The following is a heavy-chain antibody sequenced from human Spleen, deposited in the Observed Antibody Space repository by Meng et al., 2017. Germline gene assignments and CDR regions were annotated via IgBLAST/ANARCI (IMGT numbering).Heavy chain of an antibody. J-gene: IGHJ4*01. D-gene: IGHD6-13*01. CDR1: GYNFPDYY. V-gene: IGHV1-2*06. Sequence: ASVKVSCKPSGYNFPDYYIHWVRRAPGQGLEWMGRINPKSGDTHYAQRFQGRVTMTGDTSISTAYMELSGLRSDDTAMYYYARDEDISAAGKLFGDYWGQGTMVTVSS. CDR2: INPKSGDT. CDR3: ARDEDISAAGKLFGDY.